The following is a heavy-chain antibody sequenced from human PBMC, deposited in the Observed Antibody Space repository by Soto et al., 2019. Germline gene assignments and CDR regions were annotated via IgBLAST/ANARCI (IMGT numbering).Heavy chain of an antibody. Sequence: SETLSLTCTVSGDSINRRNYYWGWVRQPPGKGLEWIGSIYYSGSTYYNPSLKSRVTISVDTSKNHFSLKLSSVTAADTAVYYCARHYYHVLTGYWRAYYFDYWGPGTLVTVSS. V-gene: IGHV4-39*01. CDR3: ARHYYHVLTGYWRAYYFDY. J-gene: IGHJ4*02. CDR2: IYYSGST. D-gene: IGHD3-9*01. CDR1: GDSINRRNYY.